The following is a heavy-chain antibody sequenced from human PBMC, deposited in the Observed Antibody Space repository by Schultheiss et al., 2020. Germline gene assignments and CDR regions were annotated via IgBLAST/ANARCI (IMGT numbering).Heavy chain of an antibody. CDR3: ARQCEYYDFWSGWFDP. J-gene: IGHJ5*02. CDR1: GGSFSGYY. D-gene: IGHD3-3*01. Sequence: SETLSLTCAVYGGSFSGYYWSWIRQPPGKGLEWIGEINQSGSTNYNPSLKRRVTISVDTSKNQFSLKLSSVTAADTAVYYCARQCEYYDFWSGWFDPWGQGTLVTVSS. CDR2: INQSGST. V-gene: IGHV4-34*01.